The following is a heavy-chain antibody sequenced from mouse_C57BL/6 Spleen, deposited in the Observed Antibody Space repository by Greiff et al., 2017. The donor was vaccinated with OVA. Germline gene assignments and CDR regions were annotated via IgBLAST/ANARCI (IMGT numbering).Heavy chain of an antibody. CDR2: IRSKSSNYAT. J-gene: IGHJ4*01. CDR1: GFTFNTYA. V-gene: IGHV10-3*01. D-gene: IGHD1-1*01. CDR3: VRDQHYYGSSYEYAMDY. Sequence: EVQLVESGGGLVQPKGSLKLSCAASGFTFNTYAMHLVRPAPGKGLEWVARIRSKSSNYATYYADSVKDRFTISRDDSQSMLYLQMNNLKTEDTAMYYCVRDQHYYGSSYEYAMDYWGQGTSGTVSS.